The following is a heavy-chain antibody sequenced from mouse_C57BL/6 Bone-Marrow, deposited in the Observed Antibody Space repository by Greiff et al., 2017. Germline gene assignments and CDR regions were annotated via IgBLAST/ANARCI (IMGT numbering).Heavy chain of an antibody. J-gene: IGHJ1*03. CDR2: ISGGGGNT. D-gene: IGHD3-2*02. CDR1: GFTFSSYT. V-gene: IGHV5-9*01. Sequence: DVKLVESGGGLVKPGGSLKLSCAASGFTFSSYTMSWVRQTPEKRLEWVATISGGGGNTYYPDSVKGRFTISRDNAKNTLYLQISSLRSEDTALYYCAADSSGPGGYFDVWGTGTTVTVSS. CDR3: AADSSGPGGYFDV.